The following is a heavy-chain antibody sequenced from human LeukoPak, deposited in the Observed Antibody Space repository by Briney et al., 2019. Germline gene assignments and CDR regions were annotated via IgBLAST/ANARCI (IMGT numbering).Heavy chain of an antibody. J-gene: IGHJ4*02. CDR3: AKGGKWDVTPFDY. Sequence: PGGSLRLSCAASGFTFSSNWMHWVRQAPGKGLVWVSRINEDGSTTNYADSVKGRSTIFRDNAKNTLYLQVNSLRAEDTAVYYCAKGGKWDVTPFDYWGQGTLVTVSS. CDR2: INEDGSTT. D-gene: IGHD1-26*01. CDR1: GFTFSSNW. V-gene: IGHV3-74*01.